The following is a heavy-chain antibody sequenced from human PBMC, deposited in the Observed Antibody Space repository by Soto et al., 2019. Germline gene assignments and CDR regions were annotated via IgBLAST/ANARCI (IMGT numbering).Heavy chain of an antibody. J-gene: IGHJ4*02. V-gene: IGHV4-30-4*01. Sequence: PSETLSLTCTVSGGSISSDDYYWSWIRQPPGKGLEWIGYIYYSGSTYYNPSLKSRSTISIDTSKNQFFLNVDSVTAADTAVYYCARLYTGYEAFDYWGQGTLVTVPS. D-gene: IGHD5-12*01. CDR1: GGSISSDDYY. CDR3: ARLYTGYEAFDY. CDR2: IYYSGST.